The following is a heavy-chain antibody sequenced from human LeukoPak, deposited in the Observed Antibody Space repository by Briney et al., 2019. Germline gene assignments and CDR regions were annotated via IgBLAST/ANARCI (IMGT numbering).Heavy chain of an antibody. Sequence: GGSLRLSCAASGFTFSSYAMSWVRQAPGKGLEWVSAISGSGGSTYYADSVKGRFTISRDNSKNTLYLQMNSLRAEDTAVYYCAKAGGGYCSGGSCYYFDYWGQGTLVTVSS. CDR2: ISGSGGST. V-gene: IGHV3-23*01. D-gene: IGHD2-15*01. CDR1: GFTFSSYA. CDR3: AKAGGGYCSGGSCYYFDY. J-gene: IGHJ4*02.